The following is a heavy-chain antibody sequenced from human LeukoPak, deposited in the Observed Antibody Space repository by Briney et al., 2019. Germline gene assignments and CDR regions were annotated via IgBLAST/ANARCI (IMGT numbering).Heavy chain of an antibody. CDR1: GDSITRTDYY. J-gene: IGHJ4*02. CDR2: VDYRGRA. V-gene: IGHV4-39*01. Sequence: SETLSLTCSVSGDSITRTDYYWGWFRQPPGKRLEWIGNVDYRGRAFYNPSLKGRVTVSVYTALLPLSPMLHSVPVADTAIYYCAKHGAPSTNSSADFWGQGTLVTVSS. D-gene: IGHD4-23*01. CDR3: AKHGAPSTNSSADF.